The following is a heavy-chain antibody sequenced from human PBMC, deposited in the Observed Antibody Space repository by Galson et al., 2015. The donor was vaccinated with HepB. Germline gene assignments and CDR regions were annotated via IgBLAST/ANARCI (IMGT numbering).Heavy chain of an antibody. CDR3: ARGSVTIFGDY. CDR2: ISRDGGHI. Sequence: SLRLSCAASGFAFSSFSMNWVRQTPGKGLEWVALISRDGGHIYYAHSVKGRFTISRENAENSLYLQMNSLTDEDTAVYYCARGSVTIFGDYWGQGTLVTVYS. CDR1: GFAFSSFS. V-gene: IGHV3-21*01. J-gene: IGHJ4*02. D-gene: IGHD3-3*01.